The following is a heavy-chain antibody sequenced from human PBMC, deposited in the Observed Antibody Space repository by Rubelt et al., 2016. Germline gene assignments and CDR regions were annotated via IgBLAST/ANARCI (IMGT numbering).Heavy chain of an antibody. CDR3: SRGLETINGY. Sequence: QVQLVQSGAEVKKPGASVKVSCKASGYTFITYGISWVRQAPGQGLEWMGWISTFNGNTKYAPKHQGRVTMTTDTAKATAYIELTNLRSDDTAVYYCSRGLETINGYWGQGTLVTVSS. CDR2: ISTFNGNT. CDR1: GYTFITYG. V-gene: IGHV1-18*01. D-gene: IGHD5-24*01. J-gene: IGHJ4*02.